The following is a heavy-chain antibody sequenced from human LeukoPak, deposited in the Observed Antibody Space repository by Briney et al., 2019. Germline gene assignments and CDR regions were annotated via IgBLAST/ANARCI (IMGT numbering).Heavy chain of an antibody. CDR3: ARLGARNAFDI. CDR1: GYSISSGYY. V-gene: IGHV4-38-2*01. CDR2: IYHSGRT. Sequence: SETLSLTCAMSGYSISSGYYWGWVRQPPGKGLEWIGIIYHSGRTFFNPSLKSRVTISVDTSKNHLSLKLSSVTAADTAVYYCARLGARNAFDIWGQGTVVTVSS. J-gene: IGHJ3*02.